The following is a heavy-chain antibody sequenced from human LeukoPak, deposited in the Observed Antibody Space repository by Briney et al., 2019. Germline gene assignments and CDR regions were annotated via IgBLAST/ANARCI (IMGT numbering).Heavy chain of an antibody. Sequence: PGGSLRLSCAASGFTFSSYGVHWVRQAPGKGLEWVAVISYDGSNKYYADSVKGRFTISRDNSENTLYLQMNSLRAEDTAVYYCSTLAGTTNYFDYWGQGTLVTVSS. CDR3: STLAGTTNYFDY. CDR1: GFTFSSYG. CDR2: ISYDGSNK. D-gene: IGHD6-19*01. V-gene: IGHV3-30*03. J-gene: IGHJ4*02.